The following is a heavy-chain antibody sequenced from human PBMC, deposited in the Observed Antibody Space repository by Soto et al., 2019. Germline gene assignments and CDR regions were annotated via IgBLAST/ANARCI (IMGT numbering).Heavy chain of an antibody. Sequence: GESLKISCKGSGYSFTSYWISWVRQMPGKGLEWMGRIDPSDSYTNYSPSFQGHVTISADKSISTAYLQWSSLEASDTAMYYCASRRIAARRDYYYGMDVWGQGTTVTVSS. D-gene: IGHD6-6*01. CDR3: ASRRIAARRDYYYGMDV. CDR1: GYSFTSYW. V-gene: IGHV5-10-1*01. CDR2: IDPSDSYT. J-gene: IGHJ6*02.